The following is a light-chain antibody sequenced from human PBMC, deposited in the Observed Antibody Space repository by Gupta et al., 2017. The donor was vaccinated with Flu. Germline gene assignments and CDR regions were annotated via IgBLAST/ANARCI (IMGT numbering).Light chain of an antibody. CDR1: QSVSSY. V-gene: IGKV3-11*01. Sequence: PEPLSLSPGEIATRSCRASQSVSSYLAWYQQKPIQAPRLLIYDASIRATGIPARFSGSGSGTDFILTISILDPEDFTVYYCQQWNTWPRSFGQGTNLEIK. J-gene: IGKJ2*03. CDR2: DAS. CDR3: QQWNTWPRS.